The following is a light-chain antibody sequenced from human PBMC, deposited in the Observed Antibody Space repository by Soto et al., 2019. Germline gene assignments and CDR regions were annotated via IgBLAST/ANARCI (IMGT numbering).Light chain of an antibody. J-gene: IGKJ1*01. V-gene: IGKV3-20*01. CDR2: GVS. Sequence: NVLTQSPGTLSLSTGERATLSCRASQSVSSSSLAWYQHKPGQAPRLLIFGVSTRAAGIPDRFSGSGSGTDFTITISRLEPEDFAVYYCQQYGSSLTWTFGQGTKVDIK. CDR1: QSVSSSS. CDR3: QQYGSSLTWT.